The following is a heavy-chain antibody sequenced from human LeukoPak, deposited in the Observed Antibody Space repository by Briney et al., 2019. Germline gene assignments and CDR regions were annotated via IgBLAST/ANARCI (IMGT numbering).Heavy chain of an antibody. CDR1: GGTFSSYA. Sequence: ASVKVSCKASGGTFSSYAISWVRQAPGQGLEWMGRIIPILGIANYAQKFQGRVTITADKSTSTAYMELSSLRSEDTAVYYCARGVRGVIISPFDYWGRGTLVTVSS. CDR3: ARGVRGVIISPFDY. CDR2: IIPILGIA. D-gene: IGHD3-10*01. J-gene: IGHJ4*02. V-gene: IGHV1-69*04.